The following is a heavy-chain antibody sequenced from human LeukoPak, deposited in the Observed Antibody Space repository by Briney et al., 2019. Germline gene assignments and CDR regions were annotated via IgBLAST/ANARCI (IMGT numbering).Heavy chain of an antibody. V-gene: IGHV4-59*01. D-gene: IGHD2-21*01. CDR1: GGSISSYY. Sequence: PSETLSLTCTVSGGSISSYYWSWIRQPPGKGLEWIGYIYYSGSTNYNPSLKSRVTISVDTSKNQFSLKLSSVTAADTAVYYCARAGAYRVKYFQHWGQGTLVAVSS. CDR3: ARAGAYRVKYFQH. CDR2: IYYSGST. J-gene: IGHJ1*01.